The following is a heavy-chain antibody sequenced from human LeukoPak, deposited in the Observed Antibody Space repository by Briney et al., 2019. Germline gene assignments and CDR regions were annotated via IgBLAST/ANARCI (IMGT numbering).Heavy chain of an antibody. V-gene: IGHV3-30*02. Sequence: GGSLRLSCAASGFTFSSYGMHWVRQAPGKGLEWVAFIRYDGSNKYYADSVKGRFTISRDNSKNTLYLQMNSLGAEDTAVYYCAKLLSCTSHCEDYFDYWGQGTLVTVSS. J-gene: IGHJ4*02. CDR2: IRYDGSNK. D-gene: IGHD2-2*01. CDR3: AKLLSCTSHCEDYFDY. CDR1: GFTFSSYG.